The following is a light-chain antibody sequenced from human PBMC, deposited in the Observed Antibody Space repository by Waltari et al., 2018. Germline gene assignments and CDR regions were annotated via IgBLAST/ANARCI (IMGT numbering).Light chain of an antibody. CDR3: YSTDISGSLWV. CDR1: ALPSKY. CDR2: EDT. Sequence: SYELTQPPSVSVSPGQTARLACSGDALPSKYAYWYQHKSGQAPVLVIYEDTKRPSAIPERFSGSSSGAVATLTISGAQEEDEADYYCYSTDISGSLWVFGGGTKVTVL. V-gene: IGLV3-10*01. J-gene: IGLJ3*02.